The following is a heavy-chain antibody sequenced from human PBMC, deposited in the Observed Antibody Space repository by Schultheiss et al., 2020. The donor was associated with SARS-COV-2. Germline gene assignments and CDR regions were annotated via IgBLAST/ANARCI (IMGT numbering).Heavy chain of an antibody. Sequence: ETLSLTCTVSGYSISSGYYWGWIRQPPGKGLEWVSAISGSGGSTYYADSVKGRFTISRDNSKNTLYLQMNSLRAEDTALYYCARDATARWRYFDYWGQGTLVTVSS. D-gene: IGHD4-23*01. CDR2: ISGSGGST. J-gene: IGHJ4*02. CDR3: ARDATARWRYFDY. V-gene: IGHV3-23*01. CDR1: GYSISSGYY.